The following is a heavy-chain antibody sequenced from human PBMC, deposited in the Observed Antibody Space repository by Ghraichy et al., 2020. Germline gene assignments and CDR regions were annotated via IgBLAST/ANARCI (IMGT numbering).Heavy chain of an antibody. J-gene: IGHJ4*02. CDR1: GGSFSGYY. D-gene: IGHD3-10*01. CDR3: ARATRLLWFGPSFDY. Sequence: GSLRLSCAVYGGSFSGYYWSWIRQPPGKGLEWIGEINHSGSTNYNPSLKSRVTISVDTSKNQFSLKLSSVTAADTAVYYCARATRLLWFGPSFDYWGQGTLVTVSS. V-gene: IGHV4-34*01. CDR2: INHSGST.